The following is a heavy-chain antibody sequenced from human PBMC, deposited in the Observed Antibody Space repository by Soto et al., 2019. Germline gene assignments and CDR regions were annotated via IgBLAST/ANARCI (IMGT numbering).Heavy chain of an antibody. CDR1: GFTFSSYG. Sequence: QVQLVESGGGVVQPGRSLRLSCAASGFTFSSYGMHWVRQAPGKGLEWVAVISYDGSNKYYADSVKGRFTSSRDNSKNTLYLQMNSLRAEDTAVYYCVAARRSWWCLDYWGQGTLVTVSS. CDR2: ISYDGSNK. J-gene: IGHJ4*02. V-gene: IGHV3-30*03. CDR3: VAARRSWWCLDY. D-gene: IGHD2-21*01.